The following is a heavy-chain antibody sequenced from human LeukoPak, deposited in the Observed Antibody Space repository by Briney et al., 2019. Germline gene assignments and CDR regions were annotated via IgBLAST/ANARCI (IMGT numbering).Heavy chain of an antibody. V-gene: IGHV1-2*02. Sequence: ASVKVSCKASGYTFTCYYMHWVRQAPGQGLEWMGWINPNSGGTNYAQKFQGRVTMTRDTSSSTAYMELSRLRSGDTAGYYCASWGYCSARRCPLPFDYWGQGTLVTLSS. CDR3: ASWGYCSARRCPLPFDY. CDR2: INPNSGGT. CDR1: GYTFTCYY. D-gene: IGHD2-15*01. J-gene: IGHJ4*02.